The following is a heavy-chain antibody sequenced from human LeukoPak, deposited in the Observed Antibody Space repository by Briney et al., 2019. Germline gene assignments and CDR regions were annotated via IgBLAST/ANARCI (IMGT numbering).Heavy chain of an antibody. D-gene: IGHD1-26*01. Sequence: GGSLRLFCAASGLTVSSNCMIWVRQAPGKGLEWVSLISSSRSYIYYADSVKGRFTISRDDAKNSLYLHMNSLRVEDTVVYYCAAYRGAHHKTFDYWGRGTLVTVAS. CDR2: ISSSRSYI. J-gene: IGHJ4*02. CDR3: AAYRGAHHKTFDY. CDR1: GLTVSSNC. V-gene: IGHV3-21*04.